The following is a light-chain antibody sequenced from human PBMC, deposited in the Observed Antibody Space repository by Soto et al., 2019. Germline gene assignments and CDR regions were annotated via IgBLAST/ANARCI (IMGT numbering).Light chain of an antibody. CDR1: NDDIGDYNY. CDR2: DVT. Sequence: QSDLTQPAYVSGSPGQSITISCTGSNDDIGDYNYVSWYQQHPGKAPKLMIYDVTNRPSVVSDRFSGSKSGNTSSLTISGLQAEDESDYYCSSNRSGATPYVIFGGVTKLNVL. CDR3: SSNRSGATPYVI. J-gene: IGLJ2*01. V-gene: IGLV2-14*03.